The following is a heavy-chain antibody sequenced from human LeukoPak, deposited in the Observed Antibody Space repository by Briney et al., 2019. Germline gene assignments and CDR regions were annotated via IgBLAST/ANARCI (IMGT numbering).Heavy chain of an antibody. D-gene: IGHD3-22*01. Sequence: SETLSLTCTVSSGSITNYYWSWIRQPPGKGLEWIGFIYYSGNTNYNPSLKSRVTISVDTSKNQFSLKLSSVTAADTAVYYCARTSSGYPYYFDYWGQGTLVTVSS. V-gene: IGHV4-59*12. CDR2: IYYSGNT. CDR1: SGSITNYY. J-gene: IGHJ4*02. CDR3: ARTSSGYPYYFDY.